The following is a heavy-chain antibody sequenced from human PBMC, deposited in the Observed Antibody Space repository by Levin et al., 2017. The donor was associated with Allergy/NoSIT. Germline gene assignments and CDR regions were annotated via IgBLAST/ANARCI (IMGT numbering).Heavy chain of an antibody. Sequence: SETLSLTCFVSGGSISNYYWTWIRQSPRKGLEWIGYAHHSGSVYYNPSFENRVTMSADTSKNQFSLRLTSVTAAATAVYSCARDVSRSAYYHRGLGPWGQGVLVSVSS. CDR2: AHHSGSV. D-gene: IGHD3-3*01. J-gene: IGHJ5*02. CDR3: ARDVSRSAYYHRGLGP. CDR1: GGSISNYY. V-gene: IGHV4-59*01.